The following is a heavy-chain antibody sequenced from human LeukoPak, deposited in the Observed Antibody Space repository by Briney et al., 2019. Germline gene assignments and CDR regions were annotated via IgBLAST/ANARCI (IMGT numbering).Heavy chain of an antibody. J-gene: IGHJ6*02. Sequence: SVKVSCKASGFTFTSSAVQWVRQARGQRLEWIGWIVVGSGNTNYAQKFQERVTITRDMSTSTAYMELSSLRSEDTAVYYCAAGQPYEGIAAAGPNYYYYGMDVWGQGTTVTVFS. V-gene: IGHV1-58*01. CDR3: AAGQPYEGIAAAGPNYYYYGMDV. CDR2: IVVGSGNT. D-gene: IGHD6-13*01. CDR1: GFTFTSSA.